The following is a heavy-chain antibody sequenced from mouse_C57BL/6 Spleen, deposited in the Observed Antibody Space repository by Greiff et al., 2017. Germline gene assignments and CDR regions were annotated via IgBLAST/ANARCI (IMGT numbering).Heavy chain of an antibody. CDR2: IYPGDGDT. V-gene: IGHV1-82*01. J-gene: IGHJ2*01. D-gene: IGHD2-1*01. Sequence: VQVVESGPELVKPGASVKISCKASGYAFSSSWMNWVKQRPGKGLEWIGRIYPGDGDTNYNGKFKGKATLTADKSSSTAYMQLSSLTSEDSAVYFCARDGNSRFFDYWGQGTTLTVSS. CDR1: GYAFSSSW. CDR3: ARDGNSRFFDY.